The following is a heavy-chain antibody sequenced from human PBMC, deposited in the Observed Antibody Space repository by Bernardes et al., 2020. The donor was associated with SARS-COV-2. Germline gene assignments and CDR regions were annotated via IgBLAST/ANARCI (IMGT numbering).Heavy chain of an antibody. J-gene: IGHJ6*02. V-gene: IGHV3-30*18. Sequence: GSTLKLSCAASGFSFSSYGMHWVRQAPGKGLEWVAVISYDGSNKYYADSVKCRFTISRDNSKNTLYLQMNSLRAEDTAVYYCAKDRGVQLWFSFYYGMDVWGQGTTVTVSS. CDR2: ISYDGSNK. D-gene: IGHD5-18*01. CDR1: GFSFSSYG. CDR3: AKDRGVQLWFSFYYGMDV.